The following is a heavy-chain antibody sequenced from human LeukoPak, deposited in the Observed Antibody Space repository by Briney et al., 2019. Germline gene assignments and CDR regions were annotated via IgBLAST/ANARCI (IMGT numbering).Heavy chain of an antibody. V-gene: IGHV1-2*02. CDR1: GYTFTSYY. CDR3: ARFYGGNSGLDY. CDR2: INPNSGGT. D-gene: IGHD4-23*01. J-gene: IGHJ4*02. Sequence: ASVKVSCKASGYTFTSYYMHWVRQAPGQGLEWMGWINPNSGGTNYAQKFQGRVTMTRDTSISTAYMELSRLRSDDTAVYYCARFYGGNSGLDYWGQGTLVTVSS.